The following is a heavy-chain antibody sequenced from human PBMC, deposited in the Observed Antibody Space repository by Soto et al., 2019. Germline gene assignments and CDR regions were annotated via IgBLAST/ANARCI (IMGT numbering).Heavy chain of an antibody. CDR2: ISGSGVGT. Sequence: EVQLLESGGGLAQPGGSLRVSCAASGFTFSRYDMSWVRQAPGKGLEWVSAISGSGVGTFYADCVKGRFNISRDNSTNTLYLQMNNLRAEDTALYYCAKRTLIMGATDCDYWGQGTLVTVSS. D-gene: IGHD1-26*01. V-gene: IGHV3-23*01. CDR1: GFTFSRYD. J-gene: IGHJ4*02. CDR3: AKRTLIMGATDCDY.